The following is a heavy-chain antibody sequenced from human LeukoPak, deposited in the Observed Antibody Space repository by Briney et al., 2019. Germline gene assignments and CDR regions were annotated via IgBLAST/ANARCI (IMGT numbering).Heavy chain of an antibody. CDR2: MNPNSGNT. CDR1: GYTFTSYD. V-gene: IGHV1-8*01. CDR3: ARVPLRRADFWSGLHPIMDV. D-gene: IGHD3-3*01. J-gene: IGHJ6*03. Sequence: GASVKVSCKASGYTFTSYDINWVRQVTGQGLEWMGWMNPNSGNTGYAQKFQGRVTMTRNTSISTAYMELSSLRSEDTAVYYCARVPLRRADFWSGLHPIMDVWGKGTTVTVSS.